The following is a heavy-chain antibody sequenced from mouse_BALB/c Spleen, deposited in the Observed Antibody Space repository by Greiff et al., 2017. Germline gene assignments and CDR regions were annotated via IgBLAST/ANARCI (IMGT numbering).Heavy chain of an antibody. CDR3: ARRGLTGFDY. J-gene: IGHJ2*01. D-gene: IGHD4-1*01. V-gene: IGHV1-14*01. Sequence: VQLKQSGPELVKPGASVKMSCKASGYTFTSYVMHWVKQKPGQGLEWIGYINPYNDGTKYNAKFKGKATLTSDKSSSTAYMELSSLTSEDSAVYYCARRGLTGFDYWGRGTTLTVSS. CDR2: INPYNDGT. CDR1: GYTFTSYV.